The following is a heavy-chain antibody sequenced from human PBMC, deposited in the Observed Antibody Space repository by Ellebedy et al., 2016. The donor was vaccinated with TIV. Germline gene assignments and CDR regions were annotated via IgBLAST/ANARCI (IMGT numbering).Heavy chain of an antibody. CDR2: ISPYNGDT. Sequence: AASVKVSCKTSGYTFTSHGITWVRQAPGQGLQWMGWISPYNGDTNYEQKLQGRVTMTTDSSTTTAYMELRSLRSDDTAVYYCARALRVNELASMYWGQGTLIAVSS. J-gene: IGHJ4*02. D-gene: IGHD5/OR15-5a*01. CDR1: GYTFTSHG. V-gene: IGHV1-18*01. CDR3: ARALRVNELASMY.